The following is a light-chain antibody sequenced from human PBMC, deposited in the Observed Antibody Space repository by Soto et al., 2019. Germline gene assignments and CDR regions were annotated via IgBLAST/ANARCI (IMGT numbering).Light chain of an antibody. CDR2: EVS. J-gene: IGLJ1*01. V-gene: IGLV2-14*01. CDR3: SSYTTSSTYV. CDR1: SNDVGGYNY. Sequence: QSALTHPASVSGSPGQSITISCTGTSNDVGGYNYVSWYQQHLGKAPKLMIYEVSNRPSGISNRFSGSKSGNAASLTISGLQAEAEDDYYCSSYTTSSTYVFGTGTKVTVL.